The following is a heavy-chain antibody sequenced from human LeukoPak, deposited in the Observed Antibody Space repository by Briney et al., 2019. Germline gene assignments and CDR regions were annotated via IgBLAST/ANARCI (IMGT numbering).Heavy chain of an antibody. CDR1: GGSFSGYY. CDR2: INHSGST. D-gene: IGHD3-3*01. V-gene: IGHV4-34*01. CDR3: ARISDFWSGWIDY. Sequence: SETLSFTCAVYGGSFSGYYWSWIRQPPGKGLEWIGEINHSGSTNYNPSLKSRVTISVDTSKNQFSLKLSSVTAADTAVYYCARISDFWSGWIDYWGQGTLVTVSS. J-gene: IGHJ4*02.